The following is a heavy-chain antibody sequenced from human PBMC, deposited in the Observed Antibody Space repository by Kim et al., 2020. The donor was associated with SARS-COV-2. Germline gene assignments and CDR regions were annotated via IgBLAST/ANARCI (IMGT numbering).Heavy chain of an antibody. CDR3: ARFQHGSGSYLDPFDI. Sequence: SETLSLTCAVFGESFSDYSWTWIRQSPGKGLEWIGYMHYSGRANYSPSLKSRVAISVDTSKNHFSLNLTSVTAADTAKYFCARFQHGSGSYLDPFDIWG. CDR2: MHYSGRA. V-gene: IGHV4-59*01. J-gene: IGHJ3*02. D-gene: IGHD3-10*01. CDR1: GESFSDYS.